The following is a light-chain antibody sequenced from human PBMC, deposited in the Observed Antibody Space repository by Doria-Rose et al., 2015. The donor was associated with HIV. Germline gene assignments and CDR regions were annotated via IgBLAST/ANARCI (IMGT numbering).Light chain of an antibody. CDR2: EDN. Sequence: PHSLSESPGKTVTISCTRSSGSIASNYVQWFQQRPGSSPATVLYEDNQRPSGVPDRFSGSIDRSSNSASLSISGLKTEDEADYYCQSYDSSNLVVFGGGTKLTVL. CDR3: QSYDSSNLVV. CDR1: SGSIASNY. V-gene: IGLV6-57*01. J-gene: IGLJ2*01.